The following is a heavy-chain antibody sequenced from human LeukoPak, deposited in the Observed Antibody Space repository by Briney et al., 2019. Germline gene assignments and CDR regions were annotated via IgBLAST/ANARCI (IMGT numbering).Heavy chain of an antibody. CDR3: ARHKVYYDSSGYYYLDY. Sequence: GESLKISCQGSGYSFTSYWIGWVRQLPGKGLEWMGIIYPGDSDTRYSPSFQGQVTISADKSISTAYLQWSSLKASDTAMYYCARHKVYYDSSGYYYLDYWGQGTLITVSS. CDR1: GYSFTSYW. J-gene: IGHJ4*02. CDR2: IYPGDSDT. V-gene: IGHV5-51*01. D-gene: IGHD3-22*01.